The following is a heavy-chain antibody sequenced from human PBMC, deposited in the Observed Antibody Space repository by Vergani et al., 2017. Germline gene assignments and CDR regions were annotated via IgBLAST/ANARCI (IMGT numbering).Heavy chain of an antibody. Sequence: QVQLQESGPGLLKPSQTLSLTCTVSGGSLSSGSYYWSWVRQRPGKGLEWIGYIYNSGSTYYNPSLKSRVTIAVDASKNQFSLKLSSVTAADTAVYYCASQDDHNGNPGAVDIWGQGTKVTVSS. CDR2: IYNSGST. CDR3: ASQDDHNGNPGAVDI. CDR1: GGSLSSGSYY. V-gene: IGHV4-31*03. D-gene: IGHD4-23*01. J-gene: IGHJ3*02.